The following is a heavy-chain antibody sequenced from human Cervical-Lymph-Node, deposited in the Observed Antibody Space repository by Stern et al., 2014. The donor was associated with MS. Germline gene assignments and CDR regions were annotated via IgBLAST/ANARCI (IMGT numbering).Heavy chain of an antibody. CDR2: ISGSGGST. Sequence: MQLVQSGGGLVQPGGSLRLSCAASGVTFPSYAMSWVRQAPGKGLEWVSGISGSGGSTYFAGSVKGRFTISRDNFKKTLLLQMNGLRAGDTAVYYCAIPPVPYYYYYGMDVWGQGTTVTVSS. CDR1: GVTFPSYA. D-gene: IGHD6-6*01. V-gene: IGHV3-23*04. J-gene: IGHJ6*02. CDR3: AIPPVPYYYYYGMDV.